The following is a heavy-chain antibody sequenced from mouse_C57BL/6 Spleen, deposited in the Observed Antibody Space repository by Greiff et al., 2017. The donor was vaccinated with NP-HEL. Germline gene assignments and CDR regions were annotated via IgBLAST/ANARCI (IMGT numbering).Heavy chain of an antibody. CDR3: ARSGSNYGYFDV. J-gene: IGHJ1*03. D-gene: IGHD2-5*01. V-gene: IGHV1-81*01. Sequence: QVHVKQSGAELARPGASVKLSCKASGYTFTSYGISWVKQRTGQGLEWIGEIYPRSGNTYYNEKFKGKATLTADKSSSTAYMELRSLTSEDSAVYFCARSGSNYGYFDVWGTGTTVTVSS. CDR1: GYTFTSYG. CDR2: IYPRSGNT.